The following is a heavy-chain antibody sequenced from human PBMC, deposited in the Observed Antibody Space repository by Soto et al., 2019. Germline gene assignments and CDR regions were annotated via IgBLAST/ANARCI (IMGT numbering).Heavy chain of an antibody. CDR1: GFTFSSYA. CDR2: ISYDGSNK. V-gene: IGHV3-30-3*01. J-gene: IGHJ6*02. D-gene: IGHD3-22*01. Sequence: GESLRRSGAAYGFTFSSYAMYWVRKSPGKGLEWVAVISYDGSNKYYADSAKGRFTISRDNSKNTLYLQMNSLRAEDTAVYYWARDEEYYYDSIFYSNDYSNYGIYVCTQRTAVPVS. CDR3: ARDEEYYYDSIFYSNDYSNYGIYV.